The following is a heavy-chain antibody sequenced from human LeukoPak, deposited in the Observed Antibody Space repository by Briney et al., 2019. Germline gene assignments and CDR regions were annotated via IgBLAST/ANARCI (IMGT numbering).Heavy chain of an antibody. V-gene: IGHV3-23*01. Sequence: GGSLRLSCAFSGFTFSSYAMSWVRQAPGKGLECVSDISCSWGSTFYAEVVKGRFTIFRDNSRNTLYLQMNSLRAEDTAVYYCAKDSGVGGDYVDYWGQGTLVTVSS. CDR3: AKDSGVGGDYVDY. CDR2: ISCSWGST. D-gene: IGHD1-26*01. CDR1: GFTFSSYA. J-gene: IGHJ4*02.